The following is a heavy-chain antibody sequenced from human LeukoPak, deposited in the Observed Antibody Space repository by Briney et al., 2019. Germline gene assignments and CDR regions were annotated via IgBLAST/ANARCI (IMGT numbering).Heavy chain of an antibody. CDR2: ISVSGGGT. Sequence: PGGSLRLSCVASGFTFSTYAMTWVRQAPGKGLEWVSSISVSGGGTYYADSVRGRFTISRDNSKNTLFLHMNSLRAEDTAVYYCVKDWRDESNCRDDCLQYWGQGALVTVSS. CDR1: GFTFSTYA. D-gene: IGHD2-21*02. V-gene: IGHV3-23*01. CDR3: VKDWRDESNCRDDCLQY. J-gene: IGHJ4*02.